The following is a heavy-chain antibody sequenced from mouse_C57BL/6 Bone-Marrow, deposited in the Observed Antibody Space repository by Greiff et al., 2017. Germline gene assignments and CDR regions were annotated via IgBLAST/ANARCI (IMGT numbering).Heavy chain of an antibody. V-gene: IGHV14-4*01. CDR2: IDPENGDT. Sequence: EVQVVESGAELVRPGASVKLSCTASGFNIKDDYMHWVKQRPEQGLEWIGWIDPENGDTEYASKFQGKATITADTSSNTAYLQLSSLTSEDTAVYYWTTPCDYDGGGLYAMDYWGQGTSVTVSA. CDR3: TTPCDYDGGGLYAMDY. J-gene: IGHJ4*01. D-gene: IGHD2-4*01. CDR1: GFNIKDDY.